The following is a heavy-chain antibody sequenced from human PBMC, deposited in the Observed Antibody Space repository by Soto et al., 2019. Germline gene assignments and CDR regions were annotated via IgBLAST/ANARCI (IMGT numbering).Heavy chain of an antibody. Sequence: QVQLVQSGAEVKKPGSSVKVSCKASGGTFSSYAISWVRQAPGQGLEWMGGIIPIFGTANYAQKFQGRVTITADESTSTAYMELSSLRSEDTAVYYCARERGVVVTANATYYGMDVWGQGTTVTVSS. J-gene: IGHJ6*02. CDR3: ARERGVVVTANATYYGMDV. D-gene: IGHD2-21*02. V-gene: IGHV1-69*01. CDR2: IIPIFGTA. CDR1: GGTFSSYA.